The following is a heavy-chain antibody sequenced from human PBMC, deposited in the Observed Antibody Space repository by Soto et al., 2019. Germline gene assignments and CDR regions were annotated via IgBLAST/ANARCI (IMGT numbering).Heavy chain of an antibody. CDR1: GFTFSSYW. Sequence: GGSLRLSCAASGFTFSSYWMHWVRQAPGKGLVWVSRINSDGSSTSYADSVKGRFTISRDNAKNTLYLQMNSLRAEDTAVYYCARARYHDYGDSTYGYWGQGTLVTVSS. V-gene: IGHV3-74*01. CDR3: ARARYHDYGDSTYGY. CDR2: INSDGSST. D-gene: IGHD4-17*01. J-gene: IGHJ4*02.